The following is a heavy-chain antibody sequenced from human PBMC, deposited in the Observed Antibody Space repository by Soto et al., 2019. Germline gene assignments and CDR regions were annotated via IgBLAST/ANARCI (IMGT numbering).Heavy chain of an antibody. D-gene: IGHD5-12*01. CDR1: GFTFSSYA. CDR3: AISAATKMATIRGYYFDY. J-gene: IGHJ4*02. CDR2: ISGSGGST. Sequence: GGSLRLSCAASGFTFSSYAMSWVRQAPGKGLEWVSAISGSGGSTYYADSVKGRFTISRDNSKNTLYLQMNSLRAEDTAVYYCAISAATKMATIRGYYFDYWGQGTLVTV. V-gene: IGHV3-23*01.